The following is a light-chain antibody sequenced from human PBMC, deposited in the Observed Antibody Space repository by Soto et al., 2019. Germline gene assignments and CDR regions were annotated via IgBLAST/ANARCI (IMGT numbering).Light chain of an antibody. J-gene: IGKJ2*01. Sequence: DIQMTQSPSSVSASLGDKVTITCRASQSLNNWVAWYQQKPGKAPNLLIYAASTLHNGVLLRFSGSGSGTEFTLTISGLQPEDFATYYCQQADSFPYTFGQGTKVEIK. CDR3: QQADSFPYT. CDR2: AAS. V-gene: IGKV1D-12*01. CDR1: QSLNNW.